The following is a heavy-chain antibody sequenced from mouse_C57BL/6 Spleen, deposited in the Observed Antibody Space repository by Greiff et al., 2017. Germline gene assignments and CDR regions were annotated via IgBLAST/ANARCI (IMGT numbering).Heavy chain of an antibody. CDR2: IWGVGST. V-gene: IGHV2-6*01. Sequence: QVQLKESGPGLVAPSQSLSISCTVSGFSLTSYGVDWVRQSPGKGLEWLGIIWGVGSTNYNSARKSRLSISKDNSKSQVFLKMNSLQTDDTAMYYCASLNDYDEAYWGQGTLVTVSA. CDR3: ASLNDYDEAY. D-gene: IGHD2-4*01. CDR1: GFSLTSYG. J-gene: IGHJ3*01.